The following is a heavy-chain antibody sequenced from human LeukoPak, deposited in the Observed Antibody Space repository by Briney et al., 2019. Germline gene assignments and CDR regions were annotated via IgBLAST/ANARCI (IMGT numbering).Heavy chain of an antibody. Sequence: SETLSLTCTVSGGSISSYYWSWIRQPPGKGLEWIGYIYYSGSTNYNPSLKSRVTISVDTSKNQFSLKLSSVTAADTAVYYCARPGYYYDSSGQGDAFDIWGQGTMVTVSS. D-gene: IGHD3-22*01. J-gene: IGHJ3*02. CDR1: GGSISSYY. CDR2: IYYSGST. CDR3: ARPGYYYDSSGQGDAFDI. V-gene: IGHV4-59*01.